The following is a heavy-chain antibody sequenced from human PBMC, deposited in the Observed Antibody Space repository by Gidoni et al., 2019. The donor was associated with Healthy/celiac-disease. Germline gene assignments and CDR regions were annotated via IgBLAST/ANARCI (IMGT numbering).Heavy chain of an antibody. CDR3: AKDVGGPADY. J-gene: IGHJ4*02. V-gene: IGHV3-9*01. CDR2: ISWNSGSI. Sequence: EVPLVESGGGLVQHGRSMRLCCAVAGFTFADYAMHWVRQAPGKGLECVSGISWNSGSIGYADSVKGRFTISRDNAKNSLYLQMNSLRAEDTAVYDCAKDVGGPADYWGQGTLVTVSS. CDR1: GFTFADYA.